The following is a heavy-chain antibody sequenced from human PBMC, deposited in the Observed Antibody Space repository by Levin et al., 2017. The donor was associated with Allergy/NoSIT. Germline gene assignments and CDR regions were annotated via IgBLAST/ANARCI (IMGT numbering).Heavy chain of an antibody. Sequence: GESLKISCAASGFTFSSYAMSWVRQAPGKGLEWVSAISGSGGSTYYADSVKGRFTISRDNSKNTLYLQMNSLRAEDTAVYYCATRGVYDFWSGRFDYWGQGTLVTVSS. V-gene: IGHV3-23*01. J-gene: IGHJ4*02. D-gene: IGHD3-3*01. CDR2: ISGSGGST. CDR3: ATRGVYDFWSGRFDY. CDR1: GFTFSSYA.